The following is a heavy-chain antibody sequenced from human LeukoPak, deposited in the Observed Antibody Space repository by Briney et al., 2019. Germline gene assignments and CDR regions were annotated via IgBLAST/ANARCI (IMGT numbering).Heavy chain of an antibody. V-gene: IGHV1-46*01. CDR3: ARDGPSVYFDY. CDR2: INPSGGST. CDR1: GYTFTSYY. Sequence: ASVKVSCKASGYTFTSYYMHWVRQAPGQGLEWMGIINPSGGSTSYAQKFQGRVTMTRDMSTSTVYMELSSLRSEDTAVYFCARDGPSVYFDYWGQGILVTVSS. J-gene: IGHJ4*02.